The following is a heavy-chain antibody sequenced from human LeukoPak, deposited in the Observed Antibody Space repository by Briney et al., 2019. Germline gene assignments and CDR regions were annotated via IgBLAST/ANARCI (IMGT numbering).Heavy chain of an antibody. V-gene: IGHV1-69*13. Sequence: SVKVSCKASGGTFISYAISWVRQAPGQGLEWMGGIIPIFGTANYAQKFQGRVTITADESTSTAYMELSSLRSEDTAVYYCARGPEGSGSYYSPNYYYYGMDVWGQGTTVTVSS. D-gene: IGHD3-10*01. CDR3: ARGPEGSGSYYSPNYYYYGMDV. J-gene: IGHJ6*02. CDR1: GGTFISYA. CDR2: IIPIFGTA.